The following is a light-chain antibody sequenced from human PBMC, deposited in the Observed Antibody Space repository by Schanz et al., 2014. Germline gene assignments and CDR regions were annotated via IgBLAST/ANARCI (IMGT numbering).Light chain of an antibody. CDR2: GVS. J-gene: IGKJ3*01. V-gene: IGKV3-20*01. CDR1: QSVSSSY. CDR3: QHYGSSPLT. Sequence: EIVLTQSPGTLSLSLGEGATLSCRASQSVSSSYLAWYQQKPGQAPRLLIHGVSSRATGIPDRFSGSGSGTDFTLTISRLEPEDFAVYYCQHYGSSPLTFGPGTKVDFK.